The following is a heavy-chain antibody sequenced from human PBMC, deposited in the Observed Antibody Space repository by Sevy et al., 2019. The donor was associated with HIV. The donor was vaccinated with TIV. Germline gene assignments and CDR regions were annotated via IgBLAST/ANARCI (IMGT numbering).Heavy chain of an antibody. V-gene: IGHV3-73*01. CDR1: GFIFSGSA. Sequence: GGSLRLSCTASGFIFSGSAIDWVRQASGKGLEWVGRIRSKAKSYATAYAASVKGRFTISRNDSKNTAYLQMNSLKTEDTAVYYCTRQAIYCGGNTCYHPYYFDSWGQGTLVTVSS. CDR3: TRQAIYCGGNTCYHPYYFDS. CDR2: IRSKAKSYAT. J-gene: IGHJ4*02. D-gene: IGHD2-15*01.